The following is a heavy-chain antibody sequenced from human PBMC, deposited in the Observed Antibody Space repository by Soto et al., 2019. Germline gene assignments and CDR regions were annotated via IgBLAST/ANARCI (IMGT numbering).Heavy chain of an antibody. J-gene: IGHJ6*04. CDR3: GRVGIDRSSCYKSVSYYYGMDV. V-gene: IGHV1-18*04. CDR2: ISAYNGNT. Sequence: ASVKVSFKASGYTFTSYGISWVRQAPGQGLEWGGGISAYNGNTNYAQKLQGRVTRTTDTSTSTAYMELRSLTCDDAAVDYCGRVGIDRSSCYKSVSYYYGMDVWGDRPTFTVCS. CDR1: GYTFTSYG. D-gene: IGHD2-2*02.